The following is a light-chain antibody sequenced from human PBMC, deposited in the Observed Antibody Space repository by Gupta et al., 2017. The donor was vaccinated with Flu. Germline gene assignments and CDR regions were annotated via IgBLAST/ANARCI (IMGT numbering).Light chain of an antibody. CDR1: SGSIASDY. J-gene: IGLJ2*01. CDR3: QSYDDSSRGI. Sequence: NFILPQPQSLSEPPGQTVTISCTASSGSIASDYVQWYQQRPGSSPTTVIYEDNKRPSGVSDRFSGSIDSSSNSASLTISGRKTEDEADYYSQSYDDSSRGIFGGGTKLTVL. CDR2: EDN. V-gene: IGLV6-57*01.